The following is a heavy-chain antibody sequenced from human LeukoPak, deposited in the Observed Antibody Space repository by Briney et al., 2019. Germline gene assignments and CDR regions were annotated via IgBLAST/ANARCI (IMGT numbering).Heavy chain of an antibody. CDR2: ISTSGTT. CDR3: AREVGSTGRALDI. D-gene: IGHD1-26*01. V-gene: IGHV4-4*07. CDR1: XXSISSYF. J-gene: IGHJ3*02. Sequence: SXXLSLTCXXSXXSISSYFXSWIRQPAGKGLEWIGRISTSGTTNYNPSLKSRLTMSLDTSKHQFSLNLTSVTAADTAVYYCAREVGSTGRALDIWGLGTVVAVSS.